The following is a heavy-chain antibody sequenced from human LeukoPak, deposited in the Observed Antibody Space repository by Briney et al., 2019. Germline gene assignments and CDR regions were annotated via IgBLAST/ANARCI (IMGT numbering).Heavy chain of an antibody. Sequence: GGSLRLSCAASGFTVSSNYMSWVRQAPGKGLEWVSVIYSGGSTYYADSVKGRFTISRDNSKNTLYLQMNSLRAEDTAVYYCAREKDGSGSYLFDYWGQGTLVTVSS. CDR3: AREKDGSGSYLFDY. CDR1: GFTVSSNY. D-gene: IGHD3-10*01. CDR2: IYSGGST. V-gene: IGHV3-66*01. J-gene: IGHJ4*02.